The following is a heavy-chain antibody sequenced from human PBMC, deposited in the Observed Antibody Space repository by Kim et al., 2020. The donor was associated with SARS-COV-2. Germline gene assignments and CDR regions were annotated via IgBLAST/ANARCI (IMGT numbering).Heavy chain of an antibody. J-gene: IGHJ4*02. CDR3: ARDMAYSSRDFDY. Sequence: YADSVKGRFTISRDNAKNSLYLQMNSLRAEDTAVYYCARDMAYSSRDFDYWGQGTLVTVSS. D-gene: IGHD6-13*01. V-gene: IGHV3-21*01.